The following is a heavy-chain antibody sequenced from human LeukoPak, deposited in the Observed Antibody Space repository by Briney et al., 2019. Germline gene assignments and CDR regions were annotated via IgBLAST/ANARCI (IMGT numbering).Heavy chain of an antibody. Sequence: GGSLRLSCAASGVTFTNYEMAWVRQAPGMGREWVSYISDSGTITKYVDAVKGRFTISRDNARNSVYLQMESLRVEDTALYYCAGGPQYGGSYVDWGQGTLVTVSS. J-gene: IGHJ4*02. CDR2: ISDSGTIT. CDR1: GVTFTNYE. D-gene: IGHD1-26*01. V-gene: IGHV3-48*03. CDR3: AGGPQYGGSYVD.